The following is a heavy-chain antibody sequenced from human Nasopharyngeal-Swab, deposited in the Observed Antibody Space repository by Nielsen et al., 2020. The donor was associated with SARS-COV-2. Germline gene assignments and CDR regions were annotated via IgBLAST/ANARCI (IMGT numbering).Heavy chain of an antibody. Sequence: GESLKISCAASGFTFSSYWMSWVRQAPRKGLEWVANIKQDGSEKYYVDSAKGRFSISRDNAKNSLYLQMNSLRAEDTAVYYCARLESSSWYWSYWGQGTLVTVSS. D-gene: IGHD6-13*01. CDR2: IKQDGSEK. J-gene: IGHJ4*02. V-gene: IGHV3-7*01. CDR3: ARLESSSWYWSY. CDR1: GFTFSSYW.